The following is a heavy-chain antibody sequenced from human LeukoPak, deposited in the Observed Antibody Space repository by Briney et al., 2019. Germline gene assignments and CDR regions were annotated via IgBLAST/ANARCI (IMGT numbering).Heavy chain of an antibody. V-gene: IGHV3-23*01. D-gene: IGHD3-9*01. CDR3: AKRPESTGLVNYFDY. CDR2: ISGSGGST. Sequence: GGSLRLSCAASGFTFSSYAMSWVRQAPGKGLEWVSAISGSGGSTYYADSVKGRFTISRDNSKNTLYLQMNSLRAEDTAVYYCAKRPESTGLVNYFDYWGQGTLFIVSS. J-gene: IGHJ4*02. CDR1: GFTFSSYA.